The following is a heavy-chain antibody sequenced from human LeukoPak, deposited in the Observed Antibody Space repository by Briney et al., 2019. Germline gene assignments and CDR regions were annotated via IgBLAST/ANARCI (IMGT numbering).Heavy chain of an antibody. V-gene: IGHV3-7*01. D-gene: IGHD5-12*01. J-gene: IGHJ4*02. CDR3: ARVEASGYDYGAFDY. Sequence: PGGSLRLSCAASGFIFSSYWMSWVRQAPGKGLEWVANIKQDGSEKYYVDSVKGRFTISRDNAKNSLYLQMNSLRAEDTAVYYCARVEASGYDYGAFDYWGQGTLVTVSS. CDR1: GFIFSSYW. CDR2: IKQDGSEK.